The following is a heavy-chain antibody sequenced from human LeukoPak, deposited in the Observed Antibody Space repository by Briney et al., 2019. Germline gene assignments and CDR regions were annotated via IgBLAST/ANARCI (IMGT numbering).Heavy chain of an antibody. J-gene: IGHJ6*02. CDR3: ATLKGAVAGGYYYYGMDV. CDR2: INHSGST. Sequence: SETLSLTCAVYGGSFSGYYWGWIRQPPGKGLEWIGEINHSGSTNYNPSLKSRVTISVDTSKNQFSLKLSSVTAADTAVYYCATLKGAVAGGYYYYGMDVWGQGTTVTVSS. V-gene: IGHV4-34*01. D-gene: IGHD6-19*01. CDR1: GGSFSGYY.